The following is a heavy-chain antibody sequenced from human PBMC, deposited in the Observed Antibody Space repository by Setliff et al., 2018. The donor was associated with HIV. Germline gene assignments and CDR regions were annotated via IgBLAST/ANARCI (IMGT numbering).Heavy chain of an antibody. Sequence: SETLSLTCDVSGGSISSDSYYWAWIHQPPGKGLEWIGTIYYSGSTHYNPSLKSRLTISVDMSKNQLSLKLSSVTAADTAVYYCLLWTGYYTYWFFDLWGRGALGTVS. CDR1: GGSISSDSYY. V-gene: IGHV4-39*07. CDR3: LLWTGYYTYWFFDL. CDR2: IYYSGST. J-gene: IGHJ2*01. D-gene: IGHD3-3*01.